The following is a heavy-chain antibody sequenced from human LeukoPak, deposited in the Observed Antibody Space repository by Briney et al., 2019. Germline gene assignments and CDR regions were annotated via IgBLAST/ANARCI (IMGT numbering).Heavy chain of an antibody. J-gene: IGHJ6*02. CDR2: IYYCGST. V-gene: IGHV4-31*03. CDR3: ARARCSGGSCYSYYYYYGMDV. Sequence: SETLSLTYTVSGGSISSGGYYWSWIRQHPGKGLEWIGYIYYCGSTYYNPSLKSRVTISVDTSKNQFSLKLSSVTAADTAVYYCARARCSGGSCYSYYYYYGMDVWGQGTTVTVS. CDR1: GGSISSGGYY. D-gene: IGHD2-15*01.